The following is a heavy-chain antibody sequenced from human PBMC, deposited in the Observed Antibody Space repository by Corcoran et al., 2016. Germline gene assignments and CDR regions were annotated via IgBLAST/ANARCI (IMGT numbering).Heavy chain of an antibody. CDR2: INHSGST. CDR1: GGSFSGYY. Sequence: QVQLQQWGAGLLKPSETLSLTCAVYGGSFSGYYWSWIRQPPGKGLEWIGEINHSGSTNYNPSLKSRVTISVDTSKNQFSLKLSSVTAADTAVYYCARVPITIFGVVIQGYYFDYWGQGTLVTVSS. CDR3: ARVPITIFGVVIQGYYFDY. J-gene: IGHJ4*02. V-gene: IGHV4-34*01. D-gene: IGHD3-3*01.